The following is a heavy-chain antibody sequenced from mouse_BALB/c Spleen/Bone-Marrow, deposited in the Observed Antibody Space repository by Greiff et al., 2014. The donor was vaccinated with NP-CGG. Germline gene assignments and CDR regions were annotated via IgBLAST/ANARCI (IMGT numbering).Heavy chain of an antibody. V-gene: IGHV1-31*01. J-gene: IGHJ3*01. CDR3: ARKGNYGWFAH. CDR2: INPYNGAT. Sequence: EVKLMESGPELVKPGASVKISCKASGYSFTAYYIHWVKQSHVKSLEWIGRINPYNGATSYNQNFKDKASLTVDKSSSTAYMELHSLTSEDSAVYYCARKGNYGWFAHWGQGTLVTVSA. CDR1: GYSFTAYY. D-gene: IGHD2-1*01.